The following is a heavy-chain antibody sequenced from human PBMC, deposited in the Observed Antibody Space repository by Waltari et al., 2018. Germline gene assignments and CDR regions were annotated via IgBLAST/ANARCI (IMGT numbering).Heavy chain of an antibody. D-gene: IGHD2-8*01. Sequence: EVQLVQSGAEVKKPGAAVKISCKASGYRFSDYYIHWVQQAPGKGLEWVGLIDPEEGETKYKEKFKAGVTLTADTSRRTAYRELSGLRSEDTAVYYCATSSLMGTWDPFAYWGQGTLVTVSS. CDR3: ATSSLMGTWDPFAY. J-gene: IGHJ3*01. V-gene: IGHV1-69-2*01. CDR2: IDPEEGET. CDR1: GYRFSDYY.